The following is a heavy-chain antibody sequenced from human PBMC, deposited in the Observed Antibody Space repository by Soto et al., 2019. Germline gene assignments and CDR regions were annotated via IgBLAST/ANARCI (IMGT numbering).Heavy chain of an antibody. J-gene: IGHJ4*02. V-gene: IGHV1-69*06. CDR2: IIPVFDTP. D-gene: IGHD6-13*01. CDR3: ARGGALSTSWYWGDGLDS. Sequence: QVHLEQSGSEVKKSGSSVKVSCKSSGNSFSSHAITWVRQAPGQGLEWMGGIIPVFDTPTYARRFQDRVTITADKSTNTSYMELRSLSSEDTAVYYCARGGALSTSWYWGDGLDSWGQGTQVTVSS. CDR1: GNSFSSHA.